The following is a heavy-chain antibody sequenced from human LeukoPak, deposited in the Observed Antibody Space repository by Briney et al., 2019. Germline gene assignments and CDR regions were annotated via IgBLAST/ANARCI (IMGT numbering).Heavy chain of an antibody. Sequence: GGSLRLSRAASGFTLRSYYMHWVRQAPGKGLVWVSRINSDGSSTTYAESVKGRFAISRDNAKNTLYLQMNSLRAEDTAVYYCVRAPVTTGWMGPGYWGQGTLVTVSS. CDR1: GFTLRSYY. CDR2: INSDGSST. J-gene: IGHJ4*02. CDR3: VRAPVTTGWMGPGY. D-gene: IGHD6-19*01. V-gene: IGHV3-74*01.